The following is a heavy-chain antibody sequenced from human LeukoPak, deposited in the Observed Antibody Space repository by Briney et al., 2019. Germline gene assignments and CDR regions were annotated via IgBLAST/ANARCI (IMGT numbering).Heavy chain of an antibody. CDR1: GGSISSSSYY. J-gene: IGHJ4*02. Sequence: SETLSLTCTVSGGSISSSSYYWGWIRQPPGTGLEWIGSIYYSGSTYYNPSLKSRVTISVDTSKNQFSLKLSSVTAADTAVYYCGRVYSNHFDYWGQGTLVTVSS. V-gene: IGHV4-39*01. D-gene: IGHD6-13*01. CDR2: IYYSGST. CDR3: GRVYSNHFDY.